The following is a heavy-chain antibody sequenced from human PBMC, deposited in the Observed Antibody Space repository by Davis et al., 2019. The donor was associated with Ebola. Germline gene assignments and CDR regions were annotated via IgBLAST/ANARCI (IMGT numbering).Heavy chain of an antibody. J-gene: IGHJ4*02. Sequence: HTGGSLRLSCAASGFTFSSYWMHWVRQAPGKGLVWVSRINSDGSSTSYADSVKGRFTVSRDNAKNSLYLQMNSLRAEDTAVYYCARDQLAGTTRPYYFDYWGQGTLVTVSS. D-gene: IGHD1-7*01. CDR2: INSDGSST. CDR1: GFTFSSYW. CDR3: ARDQLAGTTRPYYFDY. V-gene: IGHV3-74*01.